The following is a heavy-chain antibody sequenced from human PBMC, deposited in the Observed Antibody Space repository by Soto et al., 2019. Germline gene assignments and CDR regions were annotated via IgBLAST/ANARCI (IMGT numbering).Heavy chain of an antibody. J-gene: IGHJ4*02. CDR2: ISGSGGTT. V-gene: IGHV3-23*01. CDR1: GFTFSNYA. D-gene: IGHD6-19*01. Sequence: EVPLLESGGGLVQPGRSLRLSCAASGFTFSNYAMSWVRQAPGQGLDWVSAISGSGGTTYYADSVKGRFTISRDNSKNALFLQRNSLRAEDAAVYYCAKFCVETGSNRGWPWSFHYWGQGTLVTVSS. CDR3: AKFCVETGSNRGWPWSFHY.